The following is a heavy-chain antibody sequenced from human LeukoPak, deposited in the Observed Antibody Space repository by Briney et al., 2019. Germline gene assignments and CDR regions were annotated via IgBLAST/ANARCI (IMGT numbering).Heavy chain of an antibody. CDR1: GGSISSSSYY. V-gene: IGHV4-39*01. Sequence: SETLSLTCTVSGGSISSSSYYWGWIRQPPGKGLEWIGSIYYSGSTYYNPSLKSRVTISVDTSKNQFSLKLSSVTAADTAVYYCASSVYSNYLGYWGQGTLVTVSS. J-gene: IGHJ4*02. D-gene: IGHD4-11*01. CDR2: IYYSGST. CDR3: ASSVYSNYLGY.